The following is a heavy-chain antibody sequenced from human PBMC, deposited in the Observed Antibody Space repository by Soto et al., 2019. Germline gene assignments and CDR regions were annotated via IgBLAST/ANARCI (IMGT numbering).Heavy chain of an antibody. Sequence: GGSLRLSCAASGFRFSDHYMTWIRQAPGKGLEWVSFISNGGDATHYTDSVKGRFIISRDNSKNTLYLQMNSLRAEDTAVYYCEIGGGYRYLDYWGQGALVTVSS. CDR3: EIGGGYRYLDY. J-gene: IGHJ4*02. CDR1: GFRFSDHY. CDR2: ISNGGDAT. D-gene: IGHD5-12*01. V-gene: IGHV3-11*01.